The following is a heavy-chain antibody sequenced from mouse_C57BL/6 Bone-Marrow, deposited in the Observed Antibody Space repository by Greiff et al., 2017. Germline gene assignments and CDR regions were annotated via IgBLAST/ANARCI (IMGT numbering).Heavy chain of an antibody. J-gene: IGHJ1*03. CDR3: ASPITTVVDWYCDV. V-gene: IGHV1-69*01. CDR2: IDPSDSYT. CDR1: GYTFTSYW. D-gene: IGHD1-1*01. Sequence: VQLQQPGAELVMPGASVKLSCKASGYTFTSYWMHWVKQRPGQGLEWIGEIDPSDSYTNYNQKFKGKSTLTVDKSSSTAYMQLSSLTSEDSAVYYCASPITTVVDWYCDVWGTGTTVTVSS.